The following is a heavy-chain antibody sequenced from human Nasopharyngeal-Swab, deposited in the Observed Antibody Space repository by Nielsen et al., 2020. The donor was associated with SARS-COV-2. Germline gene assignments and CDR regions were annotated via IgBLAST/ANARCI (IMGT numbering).Heavy chain of an antibody. CDR2: ISSSSSYI. V-gene: IGHV3-21*01. CDR3: ARADSSSWYFDN. CDR1: GFTFSSYS. J-gene: IGHJ4*02. Sequence: GESLKISCAASGFTFSSYSMNWVRQAPGKGLEWVSSISSSSSYIYYADSVKGRFTISRDNAKNSLYLQMNSLRAEDTAVYYCARADSSSWYFDNWGQGTLVTVSS. D-gene: IGHD6-13*01.